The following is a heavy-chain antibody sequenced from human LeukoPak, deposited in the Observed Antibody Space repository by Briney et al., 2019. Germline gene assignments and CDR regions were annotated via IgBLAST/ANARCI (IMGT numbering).Heavy chain of an antibody. Sequence: ASVKVSCKASGYSFTSNYIHWVRQAPGQGLEWMGMIYPRDGSTSYAQKFQGRVTVTRDTSTSTVHMELSGLRSEDTAVYYCALTLDTAMAYYFDYWGQGTLVTVSS. CDR2: IYPRDGST. V-gene: IGHV1-46*01. CDR3: ALTLDTAMAYYFDY. J-gene: IGHJ4*02. D-gene: IGHD5-18*01. CDR1: GYSFTSNY.